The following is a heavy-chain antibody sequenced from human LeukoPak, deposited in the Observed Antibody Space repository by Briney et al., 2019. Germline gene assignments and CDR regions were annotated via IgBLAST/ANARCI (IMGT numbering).Heavy chain of an antibody. D-gene: IGHD5-18*01. CDR2: IYYNGNT. J-gene: IGHJ3*02. CDR1: GGSLNNYY. CDR3: AREYSSGAFDI. V-gene: IGHV4-59*01. Sequence: SETLSLTCTVSGGSLNNYYWNWIRQPPGKGLEWIAYIYYNGNTNYNPSLKSRVTISVDTSKNQFSLKLSSVTAADTAVYYCAREYSSGAFDIWGQGTMVTVSS.